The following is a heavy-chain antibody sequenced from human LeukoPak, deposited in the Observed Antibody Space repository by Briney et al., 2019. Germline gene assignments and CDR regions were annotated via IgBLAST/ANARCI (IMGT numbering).Heavy chain of an antibody. D-gene: IGHD5-12*01. J-gene: IGHJ4*02. CDR2: IKSKSDGGTT. CDR3: TQGVAKAYS. V-gene: IGHV3-15*01. Sequence: PGGSLRLSCAVSGFIFSRYWMSWVRQAPGKGLEWVGRIKSKSDGGTTDYAAPVKGRFTMSRDDSENTLSLQMNSLKIEDTAVYYCTQGVAKAYSWGQGTLVTVSS. CDR1: GFIFSRYW.